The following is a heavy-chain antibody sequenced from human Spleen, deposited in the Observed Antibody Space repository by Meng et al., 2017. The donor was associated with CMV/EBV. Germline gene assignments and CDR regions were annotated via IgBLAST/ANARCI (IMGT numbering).Heavy chain of an antibody. CDR1: GGSFSGYY. V-gene: IGHV3-30*03. J-gene: IGHJ6*02. CDR3: ARVTAQVPTYYDFWSGYYYGMDV. Sequence: LSLTCAVYGGSFSGYYWSWIRQPPGKGLEWVASISHEGNDEYYADSVKGRFIISRDNSKNTLYLQMNSLRAEDTAVYYCARVTAQVPTYYDFWSGYYYGMDVWGQGTTVTVSS. CDR2: ISHEGNDE. D-gene: IGHD3-3*01.